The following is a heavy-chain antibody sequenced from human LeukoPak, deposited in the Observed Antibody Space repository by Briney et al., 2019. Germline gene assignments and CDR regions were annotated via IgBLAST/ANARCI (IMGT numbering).Heavy chain of an antibody. CDR1: GFTFNSYA. D-gene: IGHD5-18*01. Sequence: QPRGSLRLSCAASGFTFNSYALTWVRQAPGKGLESVSTISGSGRSTFYAGSVKGRFTISRDNSKNTLYLQMNSLRAEDTAVYYCAKDRAAMGDFDYWGQGTLVTVSS. CDR3: AKDRAAMGDFDY. V-gene: IGHV3-23*01. J-gene: IGHJ4*02. CDR2: ISGSGRST.